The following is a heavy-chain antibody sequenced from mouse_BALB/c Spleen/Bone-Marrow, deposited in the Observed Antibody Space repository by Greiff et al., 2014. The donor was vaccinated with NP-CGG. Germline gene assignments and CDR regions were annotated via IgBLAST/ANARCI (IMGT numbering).Heavy chain of an antibody. V-gene: IGHV14-4*02. CDR1: GFNIKDYY. D-gene: IGHD2-4*01. Sequence: VQLQQPGAELVRSGASVKLSSTASGFNIKDYYMHWVKQRPEQGLEWIGWIDPENGDTEYAPKFQGKATMTADTSSNTAYLQLSSLTSEDTAVYYCNARGDYDFDYFDYWGQGTTLTVSS. CDR2: IDPENGDT. CDR3: NARGDYDFDYFDY. J-gene: IGHJ2*01.